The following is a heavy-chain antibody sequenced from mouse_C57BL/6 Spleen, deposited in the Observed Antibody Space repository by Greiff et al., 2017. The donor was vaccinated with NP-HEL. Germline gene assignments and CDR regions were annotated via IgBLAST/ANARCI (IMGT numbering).Heavy chain of an antibody. D-gene: IGHD2-3*01. Sequence: EVQLQESGPELVKPGASVKISCKASGYSFTDYNMNWVKQSNGKSLEWIGVINPNYGTTSYNQKFKGKATLTVDQSSSTAYMQLNSLTSEDSAVYYCARVMIYDGYYNAMDYWGQGTSVTVSS. J-gene: IGHJ4*01. CDR3: ARVMIYDGYYNAMDY. CDR1: GYSFTDYN. V-gene: IGHV1-39*01. CDR2: INPNYGTT.